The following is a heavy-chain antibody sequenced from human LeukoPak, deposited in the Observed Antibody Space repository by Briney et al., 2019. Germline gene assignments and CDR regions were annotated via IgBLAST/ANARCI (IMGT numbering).Heavy chain of an antibody. J-gene: IGHJ5*02. Sequence: GESLKISCKGSGYSFTSYWIGWVRQMPGKGLEWMGIIYPGDSDTRYSPSFQGQVTISADKSISTAYLQWSSLEASDTAMYYCARRIGYCSSTSCSGWFDPWGQGTLVTVSS. CDR3: ARRIGYCSSTSCSGWFDP. CDR2: IYPGDSDT. CDR1: GYSFTSYW. V-gene: IGHV5-51*01. D-gene: IGHD2-2*01.